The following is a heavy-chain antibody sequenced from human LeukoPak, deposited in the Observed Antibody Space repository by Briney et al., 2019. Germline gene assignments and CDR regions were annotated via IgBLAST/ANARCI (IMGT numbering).Heavy chain of an antibody. CDR2: VRGSGGTT. V-gene: IGHV3-23*01. D-gene: IGHD1-26*01. J-gene: IGHJ4*02. CDR1: GFTFTNYA. Sequence: GSLRLSCAASGFTFTNYAMSWVRQAPGKGLEWVSSVRGSGGTTFYADSVKGRFTISRDNSKNTLYLQMNSLRAEDTAVYYCAKDLGVTTDFDYWGQGTLVTVSS. CDR3: AKDLGVTTDFDY.